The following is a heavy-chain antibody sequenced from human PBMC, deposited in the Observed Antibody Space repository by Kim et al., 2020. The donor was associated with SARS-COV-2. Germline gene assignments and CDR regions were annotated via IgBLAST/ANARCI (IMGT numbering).Heavy chain of an antibody. CDR1: GYTFTSYD. D-gene: IGHD3-9*01. V-gene: IGHV1-8*01. CDR3: ARGPYYDILTGYYYYGMDV. CDR2: MNPNSGNT. J-gene: IGHJ6*02. Sequence: ASVKVPCKASGYTFTSYDINWVRQATGQGLEWMGWMNPNSGNTGYAQKFQGRVTMTRNTSISTAYMELSSLRSEDTAVYYCARGPYYDILTGYYYYGMDVWGQGTTVTVSS.